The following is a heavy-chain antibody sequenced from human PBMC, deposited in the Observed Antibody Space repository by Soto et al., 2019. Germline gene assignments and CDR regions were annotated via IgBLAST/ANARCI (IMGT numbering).Heavy chain of an antibody. CDR1: GGSISSSSYY. CDR2: IYYSGST. CDR3: ARHGPRIAARLIHNWFDP. Sequence: SETLSLTCTVSGGSISSSSYYWGWIRQPPGKGLEWIGSIYYSGSTYYNPSIKSRVTISVDTSKNQFSLKLSSVTAADTAVYYCARHGPRIAARLIHNWFDPWGQGTLVTVSS. J-gene: IGHJ5*02. D-gene: IGHD6-6*01. V-gene: IGHV4-39*01.